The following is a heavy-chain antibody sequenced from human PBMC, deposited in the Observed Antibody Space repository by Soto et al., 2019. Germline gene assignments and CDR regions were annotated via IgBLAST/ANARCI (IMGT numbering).Heavy chain of an antibody. V-gene: IGHV4-31*03. D-gene: IGHD1-1*01. Sequence: SETLSLTCTVSGYSICNGGYYWSWIRQRPGEGLEWLGYIYYSGSTYYNPSLKSRPSISVDTSKNQFSLKVNSVTAADTAVYYCARTTDAFDIWGQGAMVTVSS. CDR2: IYYSGST. CDR1: GYSICNGGYY. CDR3: ARTTDAFDI. J-gene: IGHJ3*02.